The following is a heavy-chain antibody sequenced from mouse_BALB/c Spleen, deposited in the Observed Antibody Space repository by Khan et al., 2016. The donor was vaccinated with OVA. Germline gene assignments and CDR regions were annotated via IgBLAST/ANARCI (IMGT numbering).Heavy chain of an antibody. Sequence: QVQLKQSGPGLAAPSQSLSITCTISGFSLTNYGVHWVRQPPGKGLEWLVVIWNDGTTTYNSSLKSRLTITKDNSQSQVFLKMNSLQTDDTAIYFFARPPYYPYHIFDYRGQGTSVNGSS. CDR3: ARPPYYPYHIFDY. J-gene: IGHJ4*01. V-gene: IGHV2-6-1*01. CDR1: GFSLTNYG. CDR2: IWNDGTT. D-gene: IGHD2-12*01.